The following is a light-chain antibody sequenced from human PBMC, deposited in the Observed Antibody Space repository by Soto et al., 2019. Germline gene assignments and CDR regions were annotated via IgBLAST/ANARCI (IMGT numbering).Light chain of an antibody. V-gene: IGKV1-5*03. CDR3: QQYNSYYPAFT. Sequence: DIQMTQSPSTLSASVGDRVTITCRASQSISSWLAWYQQKPEKAPKLLIYKASSLESGVPSRFSGSGSGTEFTLNISSLQPDDFANNYCQQYNSYYPAFTFGGGPKLEIK. CDR2: KAS. CDR1: QSISSW. J-gene: IGKJ4*01.